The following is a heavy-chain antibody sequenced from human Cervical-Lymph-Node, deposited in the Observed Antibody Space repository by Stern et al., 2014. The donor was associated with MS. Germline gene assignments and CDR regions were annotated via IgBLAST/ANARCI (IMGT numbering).Heavy chain of an antibody. CDR3: ARTLAATGTAYFYAMDV. V-gene: IGHV2-70*01. CDR1: GFSLDITGMG. J-gene: IGHJ6*02. D-gene: IGHD6-13*01. CDR2: LYWADDK. Sequence: QITLKESGPALVKPTQTLTLTCAFSGFSLDITGMGVSWIRQPPGKALEWLALLYWADDKYYSTSLKTRLTVSKDTSKNQVVLTMTNVDPVDTATYYCARTLAATGTAYFYAMDVWGQGTTVTVSS.